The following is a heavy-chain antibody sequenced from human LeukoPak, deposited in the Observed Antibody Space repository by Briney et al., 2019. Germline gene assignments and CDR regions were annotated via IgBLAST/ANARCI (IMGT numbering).Heavy chain of an antibody. CDR3: ARVPYYDSSGYPTAAAY. CDR1: GGSISSYY. V-gene: IGHV4-59*01. CDR2: IYYSGST. Sequence: SETLSLTCTVSGGSISSYYWSWIRQPPGKGLEWIGYIYYSGSTNYNPSLKSRVTISVDTSKNQFSLKLSSVTAADTAVYYCARVPYYDSSGYPTAAAYWGQGTLVTVSS. D-gene: IGHD3-22*01. J-gene: IGHJ4*02.